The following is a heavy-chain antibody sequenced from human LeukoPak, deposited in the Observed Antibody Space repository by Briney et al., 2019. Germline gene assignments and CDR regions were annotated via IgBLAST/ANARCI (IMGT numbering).Heavy chain of an antibody. Sequence: SETLSLTCTVSGDSISSSSYYWGGIRQPPGKGLEWIGNIYYSGSTYYSPSLKSRVTISVDMSKNQFSLKLSSVTAADTAVYYCARAYSGYDYWYFDLWGRGTLVTVSS. V-gene: IGHV4-39*01. J-gene: IGHJ2*01. D-gene: IGHD5-12*01. CDR2: IYYSGST. CDR1: GDSISSSSYY. CDR3: ARAYSGYDYWYFDL.